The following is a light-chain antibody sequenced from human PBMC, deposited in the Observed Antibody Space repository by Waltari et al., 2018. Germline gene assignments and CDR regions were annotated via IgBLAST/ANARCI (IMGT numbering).Light chain of an antibody. V-gene: IGKV3-20*01. J-gene: IGKJ1*01. CDR1: QSVRRY. Sequence: EVVLTQSPGTLSLSPGEGATLSCRASQSVRRYFAWYQQKPGHAPRLLIYDASTRATGIPDRFSGGGSGTDFSLTISRLEPEDFAVYYCQKYGSLPATFGQGTKVEI. CDR3: QKYGSLPAT. CDR2: DAS.